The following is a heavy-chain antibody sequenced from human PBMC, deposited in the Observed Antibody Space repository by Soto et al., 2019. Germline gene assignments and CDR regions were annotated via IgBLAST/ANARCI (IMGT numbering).Heavy chain of an antibody. CDR3: ARGPFNTPTPFEH. CDR1: GGTFSSYS. Sequence: QVQLVQSGAEVEKPGSSVKVSCKASGGTFSSYSISWVRQAPGQGLEWMGRIIPVPGIANYAQKFQGRVTITADKSTSTAYMELSSLRSEDTAVYYCARGPFNTPTPFEHWGQGNLVPVSS. V-gene: IGHV1-69*02. J-gene: IGHJ4*02. CDR2: IIPVPGIA.